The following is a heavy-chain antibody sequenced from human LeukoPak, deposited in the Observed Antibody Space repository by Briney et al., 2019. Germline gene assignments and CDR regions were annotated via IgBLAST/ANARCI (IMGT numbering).Heavy chain of an antibody. J-gene: IGHJ4*02. Sequence: GGSLRLSCEASGLIFSDYSFNWIRQAPGKGLEWVSSINPLASSIYYADSVKGRFSISRDNAENSLFLQMNSLRVEDTGIYYCALLAVASDFDYWGQGALVTVSS. CDR3: ALLAVASDFDY. CDR1: GLIFSDYS. D-gene: IGHD6-19*01. CDR2: INPLASSI. V-gene: IGHV3-21*01.